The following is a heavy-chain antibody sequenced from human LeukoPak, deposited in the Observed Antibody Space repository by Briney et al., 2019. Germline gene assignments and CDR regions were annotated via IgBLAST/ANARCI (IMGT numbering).Heavy chain of an antibody. V-gene: IGHV3-11*06. D-gene: IGHD4-17*01. CDR3: ARVKGDYAFDY. CDR1: GFTFSDYY. Sequence: PGGSRRLSCAASGFTFSDYYMSWMRQAPGKGLEWVSYISYTSSETNYAESVKGRFTISRDNVKNSVYLQMNSLRVEDTAEYYCARVKGDYAFDYWGQGTLVTVSS. J-gene: IGHJ4*02. CDR2: ISYTSSET.